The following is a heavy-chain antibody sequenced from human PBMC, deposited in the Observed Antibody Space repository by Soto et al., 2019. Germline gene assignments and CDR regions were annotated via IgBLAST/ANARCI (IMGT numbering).Heavy chain of an antibody. J-gene: IGHJ4*02. Sequence: EVQLLESGGGLVQPGGSLRLSCEASGFTFSSYPMSWVRQAPGKGLEWISGITGGATNTYYADSVKGRITISRDNSKNTLYLQLNSLRAEDTAVYCCAKEAARPGPCDSWGQGTLVTVSS. D-gene: IGHD6-6*01. CDR2: ITGGATNT. CDR3: AKEAARPGPCDS. V-gene: IGHV3-23*01. CDR1: GFTFSSYP.